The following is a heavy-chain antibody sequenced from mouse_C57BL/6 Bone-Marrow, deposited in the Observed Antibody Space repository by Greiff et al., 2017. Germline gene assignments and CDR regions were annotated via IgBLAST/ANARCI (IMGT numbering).Heavy chain of an antibody. CDR1: GFNIKDDY. D-gene: IGHD1-1*01. J-gene: IGHJ3*01. V-gene: IGHV14-4*01. CDR2: IDPENGDT. Sequence: VQLQQSGAELVRPGASVKLSCTASGFNIKDDYMHWVKQRPEQGLEWIGRIDPENGDTEYASKFQGKATITADTSSNTAYLQLSSLTSEDTAVYYCTTTLRPFAYWGQGTLVTVSA. CDR3: TTTLRPFAY.